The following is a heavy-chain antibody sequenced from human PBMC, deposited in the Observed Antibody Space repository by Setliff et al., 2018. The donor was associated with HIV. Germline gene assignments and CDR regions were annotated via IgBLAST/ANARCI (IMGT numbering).Heavy chain of an antibody. Sequence: PSETLSLTCTVSGGSISSSSYYWGWIRQPPGKGLEWIGSIYYSGSTYYNPSLKSRVTISVDTSKNQFSLRLSSVTVADTAVYYCARDPGGLYCRSTSCQGGCFDPWGQGTLVTVS. CDR1: GGSISSSSYY. CDR2: IYYSGST. J-gene: IGHJ5*02. D-gene: IGHD2-2*01. CDR3: ARDPGGLYCRSTSCQGGCFDP. V-gene: IGHV4-39*07.